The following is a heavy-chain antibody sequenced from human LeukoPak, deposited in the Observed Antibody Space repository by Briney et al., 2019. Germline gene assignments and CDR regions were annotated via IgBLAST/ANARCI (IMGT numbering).Heavy chain of an antibody. CDR3: AKGYCSGGSCYEGQIDY. CDR2: ISSSGSTI. CDR1: GFTFSSYE. J-gene: IGHJ4*02. D-gene: IGHD2-15*01. V-gene: IGHV3-48*03. Sequence: GGSLRLSCAASGFTFSSYEMNWVRQAPGKGLEWVSYISSSGSTIYYADSVKGRFTISRDNSKNTLYLQMNSLRAEDTAVYNCAKGYCSGGSCYEGQIDYWGQGTLVTVSS.